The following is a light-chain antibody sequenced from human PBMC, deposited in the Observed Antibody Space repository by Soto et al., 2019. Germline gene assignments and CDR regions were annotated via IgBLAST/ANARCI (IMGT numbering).Light chain of an antibody. CDR2: SAS. V-gene: IGKV3-15*01. CDR3: QQYSIWRT. CDR1: ESVSNN. J-gene: IGKJ1*01. Sequence: EIVVTQYPATLSMSSGERATLFCRASESVSNNLGWYQQKAGQAPRRLIYSASTRATGIPARYSGSGSGTEFTLTISSLQSEDFAVYYCQQYSIWRTFGQGSKVDIK.